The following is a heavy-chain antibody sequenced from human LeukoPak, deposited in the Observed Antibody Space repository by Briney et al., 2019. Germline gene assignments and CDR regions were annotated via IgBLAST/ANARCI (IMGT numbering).Heavy chain of an antibody. J-gene: IGHJ5*02. V-gene: IGHV4-39*07. CDR2: IYYSGST. CDR1: GGSISSSSYY. D-gene: IGHD5-24*01. CDR3: ARDLQLWFDP. Sequence: PSETLSLTCTVSGGSISSSSYYWGWIRQPPGKGLEWIGSIYYSGSTYYNPSLKSRVTISVDTSKNQFSLKLNSVTAADTAVYYCARDLQLWFDPWGQGTLVTVSS.